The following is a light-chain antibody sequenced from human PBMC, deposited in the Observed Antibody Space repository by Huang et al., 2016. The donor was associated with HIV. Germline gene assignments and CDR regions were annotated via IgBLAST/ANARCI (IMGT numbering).Light chain of an antibody. CDR1: QSLEYSDGNTY. V-gene: IGKV2-30*01. CDR2: NVV. CDR3: MQGTHWPPYT. Sequence: DVVLSQSPLSLPVTLGQSASISCRSSQSLEYSDGNTYLNWFHQRPGQSPRRLIYNVVKRGSGVPDRFSGSGSGTEFTLKISRVEAEDVGIYYCMQGTHWPPYTFGQGTRLEI. J-gene: IGKJ2*01.